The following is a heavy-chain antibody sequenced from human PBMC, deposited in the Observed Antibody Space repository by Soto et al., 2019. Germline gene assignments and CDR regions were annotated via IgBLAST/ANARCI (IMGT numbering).Heavy chain of an antibody. D-gene: IGHD3-22*01. CDR3: ARNSLYDSGPDY. CDR2: IYPGDSDT. Sequence: PGEPLKISCQGSVYRFTNYWIGWVRQMPGRGLEWMGIIYPGDSDTRYSPSFQGQVTVSADKSTSTAYLHWSSLKASDTAMYYCARNSLYDSGPDYWGQGTLVTVSS. J-gene: IGHJ4*02. V-gene: IGHV5-51*01. CDR1: VYRFTNYW.